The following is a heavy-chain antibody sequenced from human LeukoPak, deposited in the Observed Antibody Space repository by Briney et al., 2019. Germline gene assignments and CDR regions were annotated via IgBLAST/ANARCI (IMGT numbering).Heavy chain of an antibody. D-gene: IGHD3-10*01. J-gene: IGHJ4*02. CDR1: GDIFSTYY. Sequence: GASVKVSRKVSGDIFSTYYIQWVRQAPGGGLEWVGWINTDIGGTHSAPKFQGRVSMTTDTSISTAYLELSRLTSDDTAMYYCARNWELWGQGTLVTVSS. CDR3: ARNWEL. CDR2: INTDIGGT. V-gene: IGHV1-2*02.